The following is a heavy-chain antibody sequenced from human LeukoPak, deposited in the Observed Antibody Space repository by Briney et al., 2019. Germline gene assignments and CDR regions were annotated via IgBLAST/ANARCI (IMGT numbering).Heavy chain of an antibody. Sequence: ASVKVSCKASGYTFIGYYLHWVRQAPGQGLEWMGWINPNSGGTNYAQKFQGRVTMTRDTSVNTAYMELSRLRSDDTALYYCARVWQYSRSSGAFDIWGQGTMVTVSS. CDR3: ARVWQYSRSSGAFDI. CDR2: INPNSGGT. J-gene: IGHJ3*02. V-gene: IGHV1-2*02. D-gene: IGHD6-6*01. CDR1: GYTFIGYY.